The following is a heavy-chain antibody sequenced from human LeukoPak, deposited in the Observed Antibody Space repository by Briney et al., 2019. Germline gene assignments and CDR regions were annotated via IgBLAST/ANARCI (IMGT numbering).Heavy chain of an antibody. CDR1: GGSISSSSYY. CDR3: ARVDHGRSWTSYSYMDV. D-gene: IGHD1-1*01. Sequence: PSETLSLTCAVSGGSISSSSYYWCWIRQPPGKELEWIGSIYYSGGTYYNPSLKSRVTISVDTSKDQFSLKLSSVTAADTAVYYCARVDHGRSWTSYSYMDVWGNGTTVTVSS. CDR2: IYYSGGT. V-gene: IGHV4-39*01. J-gene: IGHJ6*03.